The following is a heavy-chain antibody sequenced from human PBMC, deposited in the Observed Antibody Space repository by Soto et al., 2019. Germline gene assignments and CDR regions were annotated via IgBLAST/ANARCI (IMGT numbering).Heavy chain of an antibody. CDR1: GFSFSFYA. J-gene: IGHJ4*02. Sequence: EVHLLESGGGLVQPGGSLRLSCVASGFSFSFYAMSWVRQAPGKGLEWVSAISGTDGNTYYADSVKGRFTISRDNSKNTLWLQMGRLKVEDTATYFCAKVWGYYDGSPIRGYLDYWGQGTLVTVSS. CDR2: ISGTDGNT. V-gene: IGHV3-23*01. CDR3: AKVWGYYDGSPIRGYLDY. D-gene: IGHD3-22*01.